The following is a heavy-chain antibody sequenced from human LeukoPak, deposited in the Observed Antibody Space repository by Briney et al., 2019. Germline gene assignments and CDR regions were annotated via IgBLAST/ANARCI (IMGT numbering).Heavy chain of an antibody. Sequence: GRSLRLSCAVSGXTFSSYGMHWVRQAPGKGLEWVAVIWYDGSNKYYGDSVKGRFTISRDSSKNTLDLQMNSLRAEDTAVYYCVRVGYTNYGIDYWGQGTLVTVSS. J-gene: IGHJ4*02. CDR3: VRVGYTNYGIDY. D-gene: IGHD4-11*01. CDR1: GXTFSSYG. V-gene: IGHV3-33*01. CDR2: IWYDGSNK.